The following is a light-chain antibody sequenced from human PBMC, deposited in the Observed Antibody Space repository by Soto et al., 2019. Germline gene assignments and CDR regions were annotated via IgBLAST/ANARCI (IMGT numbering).Light chain of an antibody. CDR2: DAS. V-gene: IGKV3-11*01. Sequence: EIVLTQSPATLSLSPGERATLSCRASQSVRSYLAWYQQKPGQAPRLLIHDASSRATGIPPRFSGSGSGTDFTLTISSLEPEDFAVYYCQQRTNWPSSTFGPGTRLEIK. CDR3: QQRTNWPSST. J-gene: IGKJ5*01. CDR1: QSVRSY.